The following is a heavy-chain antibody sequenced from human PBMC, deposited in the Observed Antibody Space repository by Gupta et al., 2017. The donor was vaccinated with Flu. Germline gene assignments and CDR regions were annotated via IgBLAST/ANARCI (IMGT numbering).Heavy chain of an antibody. D-gene: IGHD2-15*01. Sequence: QVQLVQSGAEVKKPGSSVKVSCQAYGVTFSSYAINWVRQAPGQGLEWMGGVIPVFGPTIYAQRFQGRVTITADESTSTAYMELSSLTSDDTAFYYGARKAGGHCSGDTCYSFDYWGQGTLVTVSS. CDR1: GVTFSSYA. J-gene: IGHJ4*02. V-gene: IGHV1-69*01. CDR2: VIPVFGPT. CDR3: ARKAGGHCSGDTCYSFDY.